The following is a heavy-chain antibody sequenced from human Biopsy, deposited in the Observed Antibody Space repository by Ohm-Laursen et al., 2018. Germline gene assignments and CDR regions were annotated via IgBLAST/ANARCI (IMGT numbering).Heavy chain of an antibody. CDR1: GYSFTKYY. D-gene: IGHD3-9*01. V-gene: IGHV1-46*01. CDR2: IDPTGGTT. CDR3: ARDETGSSVFGPYYYGMDV. J-gene: IGHJ6*02. Sequence: SVKVSCKASGYSFTKYYINWVRQAPGQGLEWMGIIDPTGGTTSYAEKFQGRVTLTRDTSTGTVYLELNSLIYEDTALYYCARDETGSSVFGPYYYGMDVWGQGTTVTVSS.